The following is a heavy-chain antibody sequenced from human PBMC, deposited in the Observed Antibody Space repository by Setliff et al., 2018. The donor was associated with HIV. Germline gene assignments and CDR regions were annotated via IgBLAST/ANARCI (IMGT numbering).Heavy chain of an antibody. CDR1: GFTLSSYW. CDR3: VRDRSDYLDFLTGYYGRDS. J-gene: IGHJ5*02. CDR2: TKQDGTAT. V-gene: IGHV3-7*01. Sequence: PGGSLRLSCAASGFTLSSYWMSWVRQAPGKGLEWVANTKQDGTATNYVDSVKGRFTISRDNAKNSLYLQMNSLGAEDTAVYFCVRDRSDYLDFLTGYYGRDSWGQGTQVTVSS. D-gene: IGHD3-9*01.